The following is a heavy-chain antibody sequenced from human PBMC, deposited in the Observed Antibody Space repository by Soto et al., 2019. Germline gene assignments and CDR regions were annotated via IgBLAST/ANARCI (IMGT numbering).Heavy chain of an antibody. Sequence: QVQLVESGGTLVKPGGSLRLSCVASGFTFTDYYMTWIRQAPGKGLEWVSYITSSGSDIYYADSVKGRFTISRDNAKKSLYLQRISLRAVDTAMYYWARDSVARRGWGDIDYWGRGTLVTVSS. CDR3: ARDSVARRGWGDIDY. J-gene: IGHJ4*02. D-gene: IGHD7-27*01. V-gene: IGHV3-11*01. CDR2: ITSSGSDI. CDR1: GFTFTDYY.